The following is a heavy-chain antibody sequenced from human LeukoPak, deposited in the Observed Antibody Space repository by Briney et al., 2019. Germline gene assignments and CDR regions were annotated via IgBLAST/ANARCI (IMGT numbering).Heavy chain of an antibody. D-gene: IGHD3-22*01. Sequence: RSGGSLTLSCAASGFTFSIYNTNWVRQAPGEGLEWVSSISSGSKTYYADSVKGRFTISRDNAKKSLYLQMNSLRAEVTEVYYCARVLYDNSGYYFRPSYYFDNWGRGTLVSVSS. CDR2: ISSGSKT. V-gene: IGHV3-69-1*01. J-gene: IGHJ4*02. CDR1: GFTFSIYN. CDR3: ARVLYDNSGYYFRPSYYFDN.